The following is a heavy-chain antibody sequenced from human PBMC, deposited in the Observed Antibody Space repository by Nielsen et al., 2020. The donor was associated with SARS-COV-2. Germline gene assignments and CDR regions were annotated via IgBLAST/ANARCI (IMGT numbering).Heavy chain of an antibody. J-gene: IGHJ6*02. Sequence: GESLKISCAASGFTFSSYSMNWVRQAPGKGLEWVSSISSSSSYIYYADSVRGRFTISRDNAKNSLYLQMNSLKTEDTAVYYCTTGIRETYYDFWSGYYADYYYYGMDVWGQGTTVTVSS. V-gene: IGHV3-21*03. CDR3: TTGIRETYYDFWSGYYADYYYYGMDV. CDR1: GFTFSSYS. CDR2: ISSSSSYI. D-gene: IGHD3-3*01.